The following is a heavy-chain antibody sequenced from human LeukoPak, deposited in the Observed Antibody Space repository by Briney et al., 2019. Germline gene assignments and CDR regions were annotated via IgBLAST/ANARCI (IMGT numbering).Heavy chain of an antibody. Sequence: PGGSLRLSCAASGFTFSSYAMSWARQAPGKGLEWVSAISGSGGSTYYADSVKGRFTISRDNSKNTLYLQMNSLRAEDTAVYYCAKGGYYYDSSGYYFDYWGQGTLVTVSS. CDR2: ISGSGGST. V-gene: IGHV3-23*01. J-gene: IGHJ4*02. CDR1: GFTFSSYA. D-gene: IGHD3-22*01. CDR3: AKGGYYYDSSGYYFDY.